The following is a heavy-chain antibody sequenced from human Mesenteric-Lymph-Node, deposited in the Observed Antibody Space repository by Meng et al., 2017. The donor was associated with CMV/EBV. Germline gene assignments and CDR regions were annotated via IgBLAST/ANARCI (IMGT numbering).Heavy chain of an antibody. J-gene: IGHJ4*02. CDR1: GGSISGGGSD. D-gene: IGHD5-24*01. CDR2: IYYSGST. Sequence: LTCSVSGGSISGGGSDWSWIGQHPGKGLEWIGYIYYSGSTYYNPSLKGRLTISVDTSKNQFSLNLTSVTAADTAVYYCARDRDGYNLFDHWGQGTLVTVS. V-gene: IGHV4-31*02. CDR3: ARDRDGYNLFDH.